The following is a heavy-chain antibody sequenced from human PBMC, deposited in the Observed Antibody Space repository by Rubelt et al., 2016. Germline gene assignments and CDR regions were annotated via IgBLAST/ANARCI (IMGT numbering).Heavy chain of an antibody. CDR2: SIPIFGLG. V-gene: IGHV1-69*01. CDR3: ATPFSVVIWYY. D-gene: IGHD3-22*01. CDR1: GGTFSSYD. J-gene: IGHJ4*02. Sequence: QVQLVQSGAEVKKPGASVKVSCKASGGTFSSYDISWVRQAPGQGLEWMGGSIPIFGLGSYAQKFQGRVTITADESTSTAYMELSSLGSEDTAVYYCATPFSVVIWYYWGQGTLVTVSS.